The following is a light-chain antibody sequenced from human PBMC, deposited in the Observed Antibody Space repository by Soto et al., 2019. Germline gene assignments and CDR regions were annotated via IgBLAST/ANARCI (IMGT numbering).Light chain of an antibody. V-gene: IGKV1-9*01. J-gene: IGKJ4*01. CDR2: AAS. Sequence: DIPLTQSPSVLSASVGDRVTITCRSSQGISSSLAWYQQKPGKVPTLLIYAASRLQSGVPSRFGGSGSGTDFTLTISSLQPEDFATYFCQQLYTYPLTFGGGTQVEIK. CDR1: QGISSS. CDR3: QQLYTYPLT.